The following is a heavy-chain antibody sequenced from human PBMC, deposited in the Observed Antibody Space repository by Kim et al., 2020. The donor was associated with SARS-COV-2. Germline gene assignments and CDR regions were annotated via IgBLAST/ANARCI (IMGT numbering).Heavy chain of an antibody. CDR2: IRSKANSYAT. D-gene: IGHD1-26*01. V-gene: IGHV3-73*01. CDR3: TRPGWELPHYGMDV. CDR1: GFTFSGSA. Sequence: GGSLRLSCAASGFTFSGSAMHWVRQASGKGLEWVGRIRSKANSYATAHAASMKGRFTISRDDSKNTAYLQMNSLKTEDTAVYYCTRPGWELPHYGMDVWGQGTTVTVSS. J-gene: IGHJ6*02.